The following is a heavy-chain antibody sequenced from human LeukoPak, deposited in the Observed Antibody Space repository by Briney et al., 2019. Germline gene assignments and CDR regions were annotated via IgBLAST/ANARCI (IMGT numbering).Heavy chain of an antibody. CDR1: GGSIDITNY. V-gene: IGHV4-4*02. CDR2: IAHDGTR. Sequence: SETLSLTCGVSGGSIDITNYWSWVRQAPGKGLEWIGEIAHDGTRNYNPSLRSRVAMSFDRANNYFSLSLTAVTAADTALYYCTGENRPFCPFAFWGQGVMVTVSS. D-gene: IGHD3-3*01. J-gene: IGHJ4*02. CDR3: TGENRPFCPFAF.